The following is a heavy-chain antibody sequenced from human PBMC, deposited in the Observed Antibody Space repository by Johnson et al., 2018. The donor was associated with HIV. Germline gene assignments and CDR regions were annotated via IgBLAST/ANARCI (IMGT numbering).Heavy chain of an antibody. D-gene: IGHD5-18*01. CDR3: AKERGYSYGRGAFDI. V-gene: IGHV3-7*05. Sequence: VQLVESGGGVARPGGSLRLSCAASGYSFSHYWMSWVRQAPGKGLEWVANINQDGSEKYYVESVKGRFTISRDNAKNFLYLQMSSLRAEDTAIYYCAKERGYSYGRGAFDIWGQGTMVTVSS. CDR1: GYSFSHYW. CDR2: INQDGSEK. J-gene: IGHJ3*02.